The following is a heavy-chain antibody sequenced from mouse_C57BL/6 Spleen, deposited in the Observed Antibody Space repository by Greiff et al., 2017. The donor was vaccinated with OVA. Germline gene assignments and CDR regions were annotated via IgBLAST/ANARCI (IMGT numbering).Heavy chain of an antibody. V-gene: IGHV1-64*01. CDR2: IHPNSGST. D-gene: IGHD2-4*01. Sequence: QVQLQQPGAELVKPGASVKLSCKASGSTFTSYWMPWVKQRPGQGLEWIGMIHPNSGSTNYNEKFKSKATLTVDKSSSTAYMQLSSLTSEDSVVYYCASYDYDDAMDYWGQGTSVTVSS. CDR3: ASYDYDDAMDY. J-gene: IGHJ4*01. CDR1: GSTFTSYW.